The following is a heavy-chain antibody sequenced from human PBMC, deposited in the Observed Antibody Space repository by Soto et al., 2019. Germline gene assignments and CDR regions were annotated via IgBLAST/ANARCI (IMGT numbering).Heavy chain of an antibody. V-gene: IGHV4-31*03. Sequence: SETLSLTCTVSGGSINSGGYYWSWIRQHPGKGLEWVGYIYYSGTTYYNPSLQSRLSISRDTPKNQFSLKLSSVTAADPAVYYCAAEGGLPRYCWGQGTLVTRSS. CDR3: AAEGGLPRYC. J-gene: IGHJ4*01. CDR1: GGSINSGGYY. CDR2: IYYSGTT. D-gene: IGHD5-12*01.